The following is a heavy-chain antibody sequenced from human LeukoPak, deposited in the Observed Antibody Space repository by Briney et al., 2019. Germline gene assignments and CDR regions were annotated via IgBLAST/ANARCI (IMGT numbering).Heavy chain of an antibody. D-gene: IGHD3/OR15-3a*01. J-gene: IGHJ6*03. CDR2: MNPNSGNT. Sequence: ASVKVSCKASGYTLTSYDINWVRQATGQGLEWMGWMNPNSGNTGYAQKFQGRVTMTRNTSISTAYMELSSLRSEDTAVYYCARDGPYYYYMDVWGKGTTVTVSS. CDR3: ARDGPYYYYMDV. V-gene: IGHV1-8*01. CDR1: GYTLTSYD.